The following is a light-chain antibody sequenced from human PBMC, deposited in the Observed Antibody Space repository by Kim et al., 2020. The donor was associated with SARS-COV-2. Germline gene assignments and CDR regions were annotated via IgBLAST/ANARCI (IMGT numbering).Light chain of an antibody. Sequence: ASVGDRVTITCRASRSISIWLAWYQQKPGKAPKFLIQKASTLGSGVPSRFSGSGSGTDFTLTIDNLQADDFAIYYCQEYSTYPGTFGQGTKVDIK. CDR2: KAS. CDR1: RSISIW. V-gene: IGKV1-5*03. CDR3: QEYSTYPGT. J-gene: IGKJ1*01.